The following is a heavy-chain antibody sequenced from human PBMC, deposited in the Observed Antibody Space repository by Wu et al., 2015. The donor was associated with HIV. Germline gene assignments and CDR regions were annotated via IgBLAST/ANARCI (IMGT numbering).Heavy chain of an antibody. CDR1: GYTFTSYG. V-gene: IGHV1-18*01. D-gene: IGHD3-22*01. Sequence: QVQLVQSGAEVKKPGASVKVSCKASGYTFTSYGISWVRQAPGQGLEWMGWISAYNGNTNYAQKLQGRVTMTTDTSTSTAYMELRSLRSDDTAVYYCARFRDYYDSSGYKPEHGDYWGQGTLVTVSS. CDR2: ISAYNGNT. CDR3: ARFRDYYDSSGYKPEHGDY. J-gene: IGHJ4*02.